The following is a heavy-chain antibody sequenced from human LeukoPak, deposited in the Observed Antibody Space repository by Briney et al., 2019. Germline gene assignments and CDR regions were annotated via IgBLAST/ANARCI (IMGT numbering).Heavy chain of an antibody. Sequence: GVSLRLSCAASGFTFSSYGMHWVRQAPGKGLEWVAFIRYDGSNKYYADSVKGRFTISRDNSKNTLYLQMNSLRAEGTAVYYCAKDRSSSGYYYYYFDYWGQGTLVTVSS. J-gene: IGHJ4*02. D-gene: IGHD3-22*01. CDR1: GFTFSSYG. CDR3: AKDRSSSGYYYYYFDY. V-gene: IGHV3-30*02. CDR2: IRYDGSNK.